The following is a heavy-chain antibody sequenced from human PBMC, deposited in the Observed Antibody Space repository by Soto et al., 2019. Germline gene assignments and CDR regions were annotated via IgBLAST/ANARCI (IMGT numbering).Heavy chain of an antibody. Sequence: GGSLRLSCAASGFTFSSYWMSWVRQAPGKGLEWVANIKQDGSEKYYVDSVKGRFTISRDNAKNSLYLQMNSLRAEDTAVYYWMGEYYDSSGYYYGDDYYFDYWGQGTLVTVSS. CDR2: IKQDGSEK. CDR1: GFTFSSYW. J-gene: IGHJ4*02. D-gene: IGHD3-22*01. CDR3: MGEYYDSSGYYYGDDYYFDY. V-gene: IGHV3-7*05.